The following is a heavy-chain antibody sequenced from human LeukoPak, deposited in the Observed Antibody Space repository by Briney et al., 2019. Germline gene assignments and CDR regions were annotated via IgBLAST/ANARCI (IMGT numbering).Heavy chain of an antibody. CDR2: IYYSGST. D-gene: IGHD2-2*01. CDR1: GGSISSSSYY. Sequence: SETLSLTCTVSGGSISSSSYYWGWIRQPPGKGLEWIGSIYYSGSTYYNPSLKSRVTISVDTSKNQFSLKLSSVTAADTAVYYCARDRSSTSTRYYYYYYGMDVWGQGTTVTVSS. V-gene: IGHV4-39*07. CDR3: ARDRSSTSTRYYYYYYGMDV. J-gene: IGHJ6*02.